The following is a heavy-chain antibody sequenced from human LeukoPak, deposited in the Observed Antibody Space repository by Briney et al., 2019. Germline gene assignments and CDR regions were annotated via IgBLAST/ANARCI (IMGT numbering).Heavy chain of an antibody. V-gene: IGHV4-59*08. CDR2: IYNSGNT. Sequence: SETLSLTCTVSGGSINSYYWTWIRQPPGKGLEWIGNIYNSGNTNYNPSLKSRVTISVDTSKNQFSLKLTSVTAADTAVYYCARHGDEPDIWGQGTMVTVSS. CDR1: GGSINSYY. CDR3: ARHGDEPDI. J-gene: IGHJ3*02.